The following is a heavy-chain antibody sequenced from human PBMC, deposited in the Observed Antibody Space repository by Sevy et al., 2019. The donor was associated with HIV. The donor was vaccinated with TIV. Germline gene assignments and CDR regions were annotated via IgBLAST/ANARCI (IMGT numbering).Heavy chain of an antibody. Sequence: SETLSLTRTVSGGSITSLYWNWIRQPPGKGLEWIANISYNGHINYNPSLKSRVTLSLDTSKNQFSLRLSSVTAADTAMYYCAGENAWGRGYSWGQGTLVTVSS. CDR1: GGSITSLY. V-gene: IGHV4-59*08. D-gene: IGHD1-26*01. CDR3: AGENAWGRGYS. J-gene: IGHJ4*02. CDR2: ISYNGHI.